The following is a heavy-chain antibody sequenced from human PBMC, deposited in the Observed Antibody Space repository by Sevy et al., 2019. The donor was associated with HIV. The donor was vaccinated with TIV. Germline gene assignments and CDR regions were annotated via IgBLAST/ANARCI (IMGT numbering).Heavy chain of an antibody. CDR2: ISSSSSYI. Sequence: GGSLRLSCAASGFTFSSYSMNWVRQAPGKGLEWVSSISSSSSYIYYADSVKGRFTISRDNAKNSLYLQMNSLRAEDTAVYYCATYPISIGVPRWGQGTLVTVSS. CDR3: ATYPISIGVPR. CDR1: GFTFSSYS. J-gene: IGHJ4*02. D-gene: IGHD3-16*01. V-gene: IGHV3-21*01.